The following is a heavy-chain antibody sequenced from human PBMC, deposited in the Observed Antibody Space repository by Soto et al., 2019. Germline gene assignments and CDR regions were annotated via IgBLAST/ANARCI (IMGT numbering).Heavy chain of an antibody. J-gene: IGHJ3*01. D-gene: IGHD6-13*01. CDR2: ISTAGDT. CDR3: VKEGVAALDAFDV. CDR1: GFTFSSYD. Sequence: EVQLVESGGGLVQPGGSLRLSCAASGFTFSSYDMHWVRQTTGKGLEWVSVISTAGDTYYQDSVKGRITISRENAKNSLYLQMNSLRDGDTAVYYCVKEGVAALDAFDVWGQGTMVTVSS. V-gene: IGHV3-13*01.